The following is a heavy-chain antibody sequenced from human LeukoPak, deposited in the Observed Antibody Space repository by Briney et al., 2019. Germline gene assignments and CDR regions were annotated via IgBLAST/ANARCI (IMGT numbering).Heavy chain of an antibody. CDR3: SRGSGWLSVY. J-gene: IGHJ4*02. Sequence: GGSLRLSCTASGFTFGDYLMSWVRQAPGKGLEWIGFISGQTTEYAASVKGIFTISRDHSTSIAYLQMNSLTTEDTAVYYCSRGSGWLSVYWGQGTLVTVSS. V-gene: IGHV3-49*04. D-gene: IGHD6-19*01. CDR1: GFTFGDYL. CDR2: ISGQTT.